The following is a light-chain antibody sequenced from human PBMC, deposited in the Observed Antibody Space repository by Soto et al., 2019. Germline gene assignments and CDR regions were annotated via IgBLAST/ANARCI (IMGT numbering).Light chain of an antibody. V-gene: IGKV4-1*01. CDR2: WAS. J-gene: IGKJ1*01. Sequence: ITQSPDSLAVSLRERATIACRSSQSFLSSSNDKNYLTWYQQKPGQPPKLLIYWASTRESGVPDRFSGSGSGTDFTLTISRLEPEDFAVYYCQQYGSSGTFGQGTKVDIK. CDR3: QQYGSSGT. CDR1: QSFLSSSNDKNY.